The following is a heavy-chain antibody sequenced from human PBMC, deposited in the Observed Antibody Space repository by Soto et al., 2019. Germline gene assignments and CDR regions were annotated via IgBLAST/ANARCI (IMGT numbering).Heavy chain of an antibody. J-gene: IGHJ4*02. CDR1: GFTLSSYA. CDR2: ITNTGDTT. Sequence: GGSLRLSCAVSGFTLSSYAMCWVRQAPGKGLEWVSAITNTGDTTYYADSVKGRFTISRDTSRNTLYLQMNNLRADDTAVYYCAKESSPNDCWGQGTQVTVS. V-gene: IGHV3-23*01. D-gene: IGHD6-6*01. CDR3: AKESSPNDC.